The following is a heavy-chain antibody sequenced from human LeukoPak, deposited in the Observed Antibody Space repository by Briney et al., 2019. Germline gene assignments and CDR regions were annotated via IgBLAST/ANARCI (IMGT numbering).Heavy chain of an antibody. CDR1: GVTFSSYS. Sequence: GGCLRLSCAASGVTFSSYSMNGGCEGPGGGVEWVSSISSSSSYIYYADSVKGRFTISRDNAKNSLYLQMNSLRAEDTAVYYCARAVVWFGESSFDYWGQGTLVTVSS. D-gene: IGHD3-10*01. CDR2: ISSSSSYI. CDR3: ARAVVWFGESSFDY. V-gene: IGHV3-21*01. J-gene: IGHJ4*02.